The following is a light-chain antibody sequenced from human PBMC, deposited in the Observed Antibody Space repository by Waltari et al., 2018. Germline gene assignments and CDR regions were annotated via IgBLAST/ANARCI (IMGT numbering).Light chain of an antibody. CDR3: QQRNSWPLT. V-gene: IGKV3-11*01. Sequence: EIVLTQSPVTLSLSPGEGANLSCKTSQRVGDFLAWYQQRPGQAPRLLIYDASRRAAGIPARFSGSGSGTDFTLTISSLESEDSAVYFCQQRNSWPLTFGPGTTV. J-gene: IGKJ3*01. CDR2: DAS. CDR1: QRVGDF.